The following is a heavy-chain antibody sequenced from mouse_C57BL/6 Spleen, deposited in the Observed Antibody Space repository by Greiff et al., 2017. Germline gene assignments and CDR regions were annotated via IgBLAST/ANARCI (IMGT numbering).Heavy chain of an antibody. CDR3: ARDDYDGWFAY. J-gene: IGHJ3*01. D-gene: IGHD2-4*01. Sequence: EVQLQESGPGLVKPSQSLSLTCSVTGYSITSGYYWNWIRQFPGNKLEWMGYISYDGSNNYNPSLKNRISITRDTSKNQFFLKLNSVTTEDTATYYCARDDYDGWFAYWGQGTLVTVSA. V-gene: IGHV3-6*01. CDR1: GYSITSGYY. CDR2: ISYDGSN.